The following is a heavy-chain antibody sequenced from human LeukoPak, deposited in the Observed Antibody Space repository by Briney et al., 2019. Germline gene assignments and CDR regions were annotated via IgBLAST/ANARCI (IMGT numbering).Heavy chain of an antibody. D-gene: IGHD5-18*01. Sequence: QTGGSLRLSCAASGFTFSSYGMHWVRQAPGKGLEWVAFIRYDGSNKYYADSVKGRFTISRDNSKNTLYLQMNSLRAEDTAVYYCVKDGWIQLWLVVPVNYYYYYMDVWGKGTTVTISS. CDR1: GFTFSSYG. J-gene: IGHJ6*03. V-gene: IGHV3-30*02. CDR2: IRYDGSNK. CDR3: VKDGWIQLWLVVPVNYYYYYMDV.